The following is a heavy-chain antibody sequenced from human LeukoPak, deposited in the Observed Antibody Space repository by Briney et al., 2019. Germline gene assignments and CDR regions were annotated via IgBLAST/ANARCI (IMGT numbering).Heavy chain of an antibody. D-gene: IGHD3-22*01. V-gene: IGHV1-2*02. CDR1: GYTFTGYY. CDR2: INPNSGGT. J-gene: IGHJ6*03. CDR3: ARSANYYDSSGYYYYYMDV. Sequence: ASVKVSCKASGYTFTGYYMHWVRQAPGQGLEWMGWINPNSGGTNYAQKFQGRVTMTGDTSISTACMELSRLRSDDTAVYYCARSANYYDSSGYYYYYMDVWGKGTTVTISS.